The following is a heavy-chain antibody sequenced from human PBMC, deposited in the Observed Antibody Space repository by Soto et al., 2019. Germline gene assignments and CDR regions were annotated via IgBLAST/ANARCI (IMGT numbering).Heavy chain of an antibody. CDR2: IIPIFGTA. Sequence: SVKVSCKASGGTFSSYAISWVRQAPGQGLEWMGGIIPIFGTANYAQKFQGRVTLTRDASTNTVNMELSSLGSEATAVYYCAREKWLVRRNDPFDIWGQGTMVTVSS. V-gene: IGHV1-69*05. D-gene: IGHD6-19*01. CDR3: AREKWLVRRNDPFDI. J-gene: IGHJ3*02. CDR1: GGTFSSYA.